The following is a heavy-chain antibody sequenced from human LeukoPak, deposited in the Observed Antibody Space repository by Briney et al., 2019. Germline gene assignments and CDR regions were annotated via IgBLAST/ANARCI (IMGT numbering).Heavy chain of an antibody. D-gene: IGHD1-26*01. J-gene: IGHJ4*02. CDR1: GFTFGDYD. Sequence: GGSLRLSCAASGFTFGDYDMHWVRQAPGKGLEWVSLIRADGATTRYTDSVKGRFTISRDNSKDSLYLQMNSLRTEDTALYYCARDDTGSYEYWGQGTLVTVSP. CDR2: IRADGATT. V-gene: IGHV3-43*02. CDR3: ARDDTGSYEY.